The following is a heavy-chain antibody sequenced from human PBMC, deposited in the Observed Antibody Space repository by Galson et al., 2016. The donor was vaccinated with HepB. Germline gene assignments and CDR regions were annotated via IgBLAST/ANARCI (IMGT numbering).Heavy chain of an antibody. Sequence: PALVKPTQTLTLTCTFPGFSLSTGGVGVGWIRQAPGKALEWLALIYWDDDKRYSPSLKSRLTITKDTSKNQVVLTMTNMDPLDTATYYWAYTSTSYGRPLFFDYWGQGSLVTVSS. CDR3: AYTSTSYGRPLFFDY. CDR2: IYWDDDK. V-gene: IGHV2-5*02. CDR1: GFSLSTGGVG. J-gene: IGHJ4*02. D-gene: IGHD3-10*01.